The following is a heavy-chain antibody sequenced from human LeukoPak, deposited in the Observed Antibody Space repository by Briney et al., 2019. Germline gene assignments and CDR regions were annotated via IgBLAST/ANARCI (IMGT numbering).Heavy chain of an antibody. Sequence: SETLSLTCTVSGGSISSSSYYWGWIRQPPGKGLEWIGSIYYSGSTYYNPSLKSRVTISVDTSKNQFSLKLSSVTAADTAVYYCARTPLVYCSGGSCYSGEGVGYWGQGTLVTVSS. J-gene: IGHJ4*02. CDR2: IYYSGST. V-gene: IGHV4-39*07. D-gene: IGHD2-15*01. CDR1: GGSISSSSYY. CDR3: ARTPLVYCSGGSCYSGEGVGY.